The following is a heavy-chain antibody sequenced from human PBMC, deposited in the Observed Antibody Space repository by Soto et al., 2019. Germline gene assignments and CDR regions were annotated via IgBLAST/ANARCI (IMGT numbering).Heavy chain of an antibody. CDR2: IIPIFGTA. D-gene: IGHD6-6*01. CDR1: GGTFSSYA. Sequence: SVKVSCKASGGTFSSYAISWVRQAPGQGLEWMGGIIPIFGTANYAQKFQGRVTITADESTSTAYMELSSLRSEDTAVYYCARVPYSSSLYYYYGMDVWGQGTTVTVSS. J-gene: IGHJ6*02. CDR3: ARVPYSSSLYYYYGMDV. V-gene: IGHV1-69*13.